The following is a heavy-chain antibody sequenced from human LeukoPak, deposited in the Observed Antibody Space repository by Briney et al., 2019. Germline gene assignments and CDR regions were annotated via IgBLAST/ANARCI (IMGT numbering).Heavy chain of an antibody. V-gene: IGHV3-23*01. CDR1: GFTFSSYA. J-gene: IGHJ3*02. CDR3: AKGARSALGAFDI. Sequence: GGSLRLSCAASGFTFSSYAMSWVRQAPGKGLEWVSAISGSGSTYYADSVKGRFTISRDNSKNTLYLQMNSLRAEDTAVYYCAKGARSALGAFDIWGQGTMVTVSS. CDR2: ISGSGST.